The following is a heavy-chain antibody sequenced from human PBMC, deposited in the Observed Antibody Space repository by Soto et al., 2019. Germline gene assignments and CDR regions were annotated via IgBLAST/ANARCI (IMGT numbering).Heavy chain of an antibody. CDR1: GFTISDYG. D-gene: IGHD5-18*01. V-gene: IGHV3-33*01. CDR2: IWYDGGKK. CDR3: ATITRGDTYAHGGY. J-gene: IGHJ4*02. Sequence: QVHLVESGGGVVQPGRSLRLSCVASGFTISDYGMHWVRQAPGKGLEWVAIIWYDGGKKYYADSVKGRFTISRDNSKNTMYLHMNSLRAEDTAVYYCATITRGDTYAHGGYGGQGTLVTVSS.